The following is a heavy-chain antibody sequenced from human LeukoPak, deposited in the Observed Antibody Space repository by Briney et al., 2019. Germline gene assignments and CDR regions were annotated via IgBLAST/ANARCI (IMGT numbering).Heavy chain of an antibody. CDR2: IKSKTDGGTT. Sequence: GGSLRLSCAASGFTFSNAWMSWVRQAPGKGLEWVGRIKSKTDGGTTDYAAPVKGRFTISRDDSKNTLYLQMNSLKTEDTAVYYCTTESRYSGSSWLDPWGQGTLVTVSS. CDR3: TTESRYSGSSWLDP. CDR1: GFTFSNAW. V-gene: IGHV3-15*01. D-gene: IGHD6-13*01. J-gene: IGHJ5*02.